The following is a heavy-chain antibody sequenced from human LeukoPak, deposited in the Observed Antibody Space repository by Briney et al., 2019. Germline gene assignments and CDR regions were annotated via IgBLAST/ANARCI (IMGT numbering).Heavy chain of an antibody. CDR3: ARGRNYDSSGSIDY. Sequence: SETLSLTCAVYGGSFSGYYWSWLRQPPGKGLEWIGEINHSGSTNYYPSLKSRVTISVDKSKDQFSLKLSSVTAADTAVYYCARGRNYDSSGSIDYWGQGTLVTVSS. CDR2: INHSGST. CDR1: GGSFSGYY. J-gene: IGHJ4*02. D-gene: IGHD3-22*01. V-gene: IGHV4-34*01.